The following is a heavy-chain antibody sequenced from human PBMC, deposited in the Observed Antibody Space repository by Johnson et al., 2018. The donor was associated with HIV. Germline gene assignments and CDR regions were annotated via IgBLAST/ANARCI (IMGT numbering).Heavy chain of an antibody. CDR3: ARDHVMVVTPGDCFDI. J-gene: IGHJ3*02. V-gene: IGHV3-30*04. CDR2: ISYDGINK. CDR1: GFTFSSCA. Sequence: QVHLVESGGGVVQPGRSLRLSCAASGFTFSSCAMHWVRQAPGKGLEWETIISYDGINKYYAESVKGRFTISRDISKDTLYLQMNSLRAEDTAVYYCARDHVMVVTPGDCFDIWGQGTMVTVSS. D-gene: IGHD2-21*02.